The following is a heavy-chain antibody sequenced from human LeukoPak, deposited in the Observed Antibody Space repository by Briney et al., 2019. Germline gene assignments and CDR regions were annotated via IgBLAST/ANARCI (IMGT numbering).Heavy chain of an antibody. V-gene: IGHV1-69*13. Sequence: GASVKVSCKASGGTFSSYAISWVRQAPGQGLEWMGGIIPIFGTANYAQKFQGRVTITADESTSTAYMELSSLRSEDTAVYYCASPSQVVAAMKGAFDIWGQGTMVTVSS. CDR2: IIPIFGTA. J-gene: IGHJ3*02. CDR3: ASPSQVVAAMKGAFDI. CDR1: GGTFSSYA. D-gene: IGHD2-15*01.